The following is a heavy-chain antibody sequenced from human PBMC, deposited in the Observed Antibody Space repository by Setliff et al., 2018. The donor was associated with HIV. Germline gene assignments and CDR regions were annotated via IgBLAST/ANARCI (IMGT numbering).Heavy chain of an antibody. J-gene: IGHJ6*02. CDR2: ISYDGSNK. D-gene: IGHD5-18*01. CDR3: ATEVEKYSYGSSGMDV. CDR1: SSYA. Sequence: PGGSLRLSCEAFSSYATHWVRQAPGKGLVWVAVISYDGSNKYYADSVKGRFTISRDNSRNTLYLQMNSLRPEDSAVYYCATEVEKYSYGSSGMDVWGQGTTVTVSS. V-gene: IGHV3-30*04.